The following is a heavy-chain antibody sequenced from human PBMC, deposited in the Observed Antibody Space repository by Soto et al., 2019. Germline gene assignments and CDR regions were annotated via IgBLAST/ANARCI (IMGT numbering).Heavy chain of an antibody. CDR3: ARGLVGEPGGFDL. J-gene: IGHJ4*02. D-gene: IGHD3-16*01. CDR1: GGTFNGYI. Sequence: QVQLVQSGAEVKKPGSSVKVSCKPSGGTFNGYIITWVRQAPGQGLEWIGGIIFTFNTANYAEKFQGRVTLSADQGTSTAYMELTSLTSADTAVFYCARGLVGEPGGFDLWGQGTLVSVSS. V-gene: IGHV1-69*01. CDR2: IIFTFNTA.